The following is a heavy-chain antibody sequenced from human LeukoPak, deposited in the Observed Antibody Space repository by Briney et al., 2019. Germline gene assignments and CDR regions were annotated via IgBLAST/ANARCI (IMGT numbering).Heavy chain of an antibody. CDR1: GFTFSTYA. CDR3: ARAGPSSSWHQFDY. D-gene: IGHD6-13*01. J-gene: IGHJ4*02. CDR2: GSGGST. Sequence: GGSLRLSCAASGFTFSTYAMSGSGGSTYYADSVKGRFTISRDNSKNTLYLQMNSLRAEDTAVYYCARAGPSSSWHQFDYWGQGTLVTVSS. V-gene: IGHV3-23*01.